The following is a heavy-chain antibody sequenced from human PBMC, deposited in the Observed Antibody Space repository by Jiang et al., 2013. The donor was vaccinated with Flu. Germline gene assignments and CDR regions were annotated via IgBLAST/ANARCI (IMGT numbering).Heavy chain of an antibody. CDR3: ARDRGYYDSSGYFANAPASSFDY. J-gene: IGHJ4*02. CDR1: GGTFSSYA. V-gene: IGHV1-69*01. D-gene: IGHD3-22*01. Sequence: SGAEVKKPGSSVKVSCKASGGTFSSYAISWVRQAPGQGLEWMGGIIPIFGTANYAQKFQGRVTITADESTSTAYMELSSLRSEDTAVYYCARDRGYYDSSGYFANAPASSFDYWGQGTL. CDR2: IIPIFGTA.